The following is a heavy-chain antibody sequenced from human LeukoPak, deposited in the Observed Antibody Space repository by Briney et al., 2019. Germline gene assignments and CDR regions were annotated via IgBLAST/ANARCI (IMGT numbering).Heavy chain of an antibody. Sequence: SETLSLTCTVSSDSISSTSYYWDWIRQPPGKGLEWIGSIYNSGTTYYNPSLKSRVTISVDTSKNQLSLKVSSVTAADTAVYYCASRVYGLGSFNYWGQGTLVTVSS. J-gene: IGHJ4*01. CDR1: SDSISSTSYY. D-gene: IGHD3-10*01. CDR3: ASRVYGLGSFNY. V-gene: IGHV4-39*01. CDR2: IYNSGTT.